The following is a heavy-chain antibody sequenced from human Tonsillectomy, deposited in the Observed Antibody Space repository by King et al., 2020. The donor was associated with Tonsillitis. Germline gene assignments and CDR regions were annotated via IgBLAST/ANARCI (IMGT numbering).Heavy chain of an antibody. V-gene: IGHV4-39*01. CDR1: GGSISSSSHY. CDR2: IFYSGNT. J-gene: IGHJ4*02. CDR3: ARHTWNGDYVLGYYFDY. Sequence: QLQESGPGLVKPSETLSLTCTVSGGSISSSSHYWGWIRQPPGKGLEWIGSIFYSGNTYHNPSLKSRVTISVDTSKNQFSLTLSSVTAADTAVYYCARHTWNGDYVLGYYFDYWGQGTLVTVSS. D-gene: IGHD4-17*01.